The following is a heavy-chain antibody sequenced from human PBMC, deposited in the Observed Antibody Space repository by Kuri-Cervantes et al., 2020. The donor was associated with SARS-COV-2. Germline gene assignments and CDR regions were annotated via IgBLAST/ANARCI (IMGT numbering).Heavy chain of an antibody. D-gene: IGHD6-19*01. CDR1: GFTFSSYS. V-gene: IGHV3-48*01. CDR3: TLAVAAAV. CDR2: INSGSSTI. J-gene: IGHJ4*02. Sequence: ETLSLTCAASGFTFSSYSVNWVRQAPGKGLEWVSYINSGSSTIYYADSVKGRFTISRDNAKNSLYLQMNSLRAENTAVYYCTLAVAAAVWGQGTLVTVSS.